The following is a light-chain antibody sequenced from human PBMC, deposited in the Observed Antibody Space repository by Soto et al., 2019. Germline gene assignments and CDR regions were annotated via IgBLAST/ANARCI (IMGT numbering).Light chain of an antibody. CDR1: QSIDSW. CDR2: KAS. CDR3: QQYESYSDT. Sequence: DIQMTQSPSTLSASLGDRVTITCRASQSIDSWLAWYQQKPGKAPKLLIFKASTLESGVPSRFSGSGSGTEFTLTISSLQPDDFATYYCQQYESYSDTFGQGTQLEIK. J-gene: IGKJ5*01. V-gene: IGKV1-5*03.